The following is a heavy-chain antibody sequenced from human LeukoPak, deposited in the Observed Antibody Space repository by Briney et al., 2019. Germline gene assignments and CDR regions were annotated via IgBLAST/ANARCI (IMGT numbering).Heavy chain of an antibody. V-gene: IGHV3-23*01. CDR2: ISGSGGST. CDR1: GFTFSSYA. Sequence: AGGSLRLSRAASGFTFSSYAMSWVRRAPGKGLEWVSAISGSGGSTYYADSVKGRFTISRDNSKNTLYLQMNSLRAEDTAVYYCAKEAVAGYYFDYWGQGTLVTVSS. D-gene: IGHD6-19*01. J-gene: IGHJ4*02. CDR3: AKEAVAGYYFDY.